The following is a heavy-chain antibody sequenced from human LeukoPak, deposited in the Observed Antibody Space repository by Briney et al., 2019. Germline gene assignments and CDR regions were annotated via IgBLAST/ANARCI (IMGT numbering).Heavy chain of an antibody. CDR3: AGVSPDTYFDY. CDR1: GGSISSSSYY. J-gene: IGHJ4*02. CDR2: FYYSRNT. Sequence: SETLSLTCTVSGGSISSSSYYWGWIRQPPGKGLEWIANFYYSRNTYYNPSLKSRVTISVDTSKNQFSLKLSSVTAADTAVYYCAGVSPDTYFDYWGQGTLVTVSS. V-gene: IGHV4-39*07.